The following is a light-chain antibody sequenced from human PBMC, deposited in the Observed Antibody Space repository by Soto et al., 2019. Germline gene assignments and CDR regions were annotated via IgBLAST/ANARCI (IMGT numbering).Light chain of an antibody. Sequence: EIVLTQSPATLSLSPGDRATLSCRASQNINTFLAWYQQKPGQAPRRLIYDAFKRATGIPARFSGSGSGTDFTLTISSLKPENFLVYCCQRRENWPPGAAFGGGTKVEIK. CDR1: QNINTF. CDR2: DAF. J-gene: IGKJ4*01. V-gene: IGKV3-11*01. CDR3: QRRENWPPGAA.